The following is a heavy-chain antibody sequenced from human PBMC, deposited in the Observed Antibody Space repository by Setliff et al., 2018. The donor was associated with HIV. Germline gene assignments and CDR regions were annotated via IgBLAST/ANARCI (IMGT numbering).Heavy chain of an antibody. V-gene: IGHV1-2*02. Sequence: ASVKVSCKASGYLFTGYYMHWVRQAPGQGLAWMGWINVNSGGTKYAQEFQGRVTMTRDTSISTAYMEVSSLRSDDTAVYYCAREGSPIYYFDYWSQGTLVTISS. D-gene: IGHD3-10*01. CDR3: AREGSPIYYFDY. CDR1: GYLFTGYY. J-gene: IGHJ4*02. CDR2: INVNSGGT.